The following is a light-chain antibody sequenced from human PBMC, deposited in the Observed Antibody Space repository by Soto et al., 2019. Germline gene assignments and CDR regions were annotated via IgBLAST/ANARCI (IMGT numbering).Light chain of an antibody. Sequence: EIVLKQSPGTLSLSPGERATLSCRASQSVNNYLAWYQQKPGQAPRLLIYDASNRATGIPPRFSGSGSGTDFTRTISSLEPEDSAVYYCQQRGTWPWLTFGGGTRVEI. CDR2: DAS. J-gene: IGKJ4*01. CDR3: QQRGTWPWLT. V-gene: IGKV3-11*01. CDR1: QSVNNY.